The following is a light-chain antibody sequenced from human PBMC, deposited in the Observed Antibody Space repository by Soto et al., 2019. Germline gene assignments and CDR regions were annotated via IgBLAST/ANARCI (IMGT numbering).Light chain of an antibody. CDR2: DTS. Sequence: EIVITQSPATLSVTPGERATLSCTASQSVSSNLAWYQQKPGQAPRLLIYDTSTRATGVPTRFSGSRSGAEFTLTINSLQSEDFAVYYCQPYNKWPLTFGGGTNVDIK. J-gene: IGKJ4*01. CDR1: QSVSSN. V-gene: IGKV3-15*01. CDR3: QPYNKWPLT.